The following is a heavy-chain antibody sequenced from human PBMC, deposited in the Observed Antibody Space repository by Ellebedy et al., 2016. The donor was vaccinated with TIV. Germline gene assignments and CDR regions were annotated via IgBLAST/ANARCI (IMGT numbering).Heavy chain of an antibody. Sequence: ASVKVSCKASGGTFSSYAISWVRQAPGQGLEWMGRIIPILGIANYAQKFQGRVTITADKSTSTAYMELSSLRSEDTAVYYCARVSTVAVAKQFDYWGQGTLVTVSS. CDR1: GGTFSSYA. D-gene: IGHD6-19*01. CDR3: ARVSTVAVAKQFDY. J-gene: IGHJ4*02. V-gene: IGHV1-69*04. CDR2: IIPILGIA.